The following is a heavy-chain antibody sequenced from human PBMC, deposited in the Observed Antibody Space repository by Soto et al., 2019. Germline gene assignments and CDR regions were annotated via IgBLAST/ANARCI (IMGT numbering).Heavy chain of an antibody. CDR3: ARVSVTYYGSGSYYCVDY. J-gene: IGHJ4*02. CDR1: GGSISSSNW. Sequence: SETLSLTCAVSGGSISSSNWWSWVRQPPGKGLEWIGEIYHSGSTNYNPSLKSRVTISVDKSKNQFSLKLSSVTAADTAVYYCARVSVTYYGSGSYYCVDYWGQGTLVTVSS. CDR2: IYHSGST. D-gene: IGHD3-10*01. V-gene: IGHV4-4*02.